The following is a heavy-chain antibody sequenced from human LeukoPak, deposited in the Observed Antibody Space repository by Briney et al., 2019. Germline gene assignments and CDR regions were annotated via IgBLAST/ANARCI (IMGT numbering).Heavy chain of an antibody. V-gene: IGHV1-18*01. Sequence: ASVRFSCKTSGYTFNIFAITWVRQAPGQGLEWMGWINPHSGNTNSAQKVKGRVTLTTDTSTRTAYMELRSLRSDDTAMYYCATGEPFTGSFDFWGQGTVVAVSS. CDR3: ATGEPFTGSFDF. D-gene: IGHD3-10*01. J-gene: IGHJ5*01. CDR2: INPHSGNT. CDR1: GYTFNIFA.